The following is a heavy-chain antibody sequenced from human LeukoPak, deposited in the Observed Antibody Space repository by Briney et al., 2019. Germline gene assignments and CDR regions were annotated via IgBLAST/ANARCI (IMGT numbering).Heavy chain of an antibody. J-gene: IGHJ4*02. V-gene: IGHV4-59*01. CDR2: IYYSGST. Sequence: SETLSLTCTVSGGSISSYYWSWIRQPPGKGLEWIGYIYYSGSTNYNPSLKSRVTISVDTSKNQFSLKLSSVTAADTAVYYCARGNYYDSSGYLDYWDQGTQVTVSS. D-gene: IGHD3-22*01. CDR3: ARGNYYDSSGYLDY. CDR1: GGSISSYY.